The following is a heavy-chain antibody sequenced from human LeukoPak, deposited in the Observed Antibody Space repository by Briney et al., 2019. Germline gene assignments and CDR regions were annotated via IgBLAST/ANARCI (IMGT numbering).Heavy chain of an antibody. Sequence: GRSLRLSCAASGXTFSSYGMHWVRQAPGKGQEWVSTISSGTGSCIYYADSVRGRFTISRDNAKNSLYLQMNSLRAEDTAVYYCARCSGVFGSSGYWGQGTLVTVSS. V-gene: IGHV3-21*01. D-gene: IGHD6-6*01. J-gene: IGHJ4*02. CDR3: ARCSGVFGSSGY. CDR2: ISSGTGSCI. CDR1: GXTFSSYG.